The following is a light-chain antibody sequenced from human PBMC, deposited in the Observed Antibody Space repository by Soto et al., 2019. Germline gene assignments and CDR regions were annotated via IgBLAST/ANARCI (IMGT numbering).Light chain of an antibody. CDR1: QSISSW. CDR3: QQYNSYPWT. J-gene: IGKJ1*01. Sequence: DIQMTQSPSTLSASVGDRVTITCRASQSISSWLAWYQQKPGKAPKLLIYDASSLESGVPSRFSGSGSGTEFTLTISSLQPDDFATCYCQQYNSYPWTVGQGTKVDIK. V-gene: IGKV1-5*01. CDR2: DAS.